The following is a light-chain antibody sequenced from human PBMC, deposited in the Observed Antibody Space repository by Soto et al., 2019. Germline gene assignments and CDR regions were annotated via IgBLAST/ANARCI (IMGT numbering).Light chain of an antibody. CDR3: QQFYNAPPYT. J-gene: IGKJ2*01. CDR2: WAS. CDR1: QSVLYSSNNKNY. V-gene: IGKV4-1*01. Sequence: DTVMTQSPDSLAVSLGERATINCKSSQSVLYSSNNKNYLAWYQQKPGQPPKLLISWASTRESGVPDRFSGSGAGTDFTLNINSVQDEDVAVYCCQQFYNAPPYTFGQGTRMEIK.